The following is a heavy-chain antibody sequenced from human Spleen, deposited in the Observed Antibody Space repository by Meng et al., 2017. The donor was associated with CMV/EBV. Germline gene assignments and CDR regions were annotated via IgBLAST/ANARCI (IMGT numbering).Heavy chain of an antibody. CDR3: AKETGTTGY. Sequence: GESLKISCAASGFTFSSYSMNWVRQAPGKGLEWVSSISSSSSYIYYVDSVKGRFTISRDNAKNSLYLQMNSLRAEDTAVYYCAKETGTTGYWGQGTLVTVSS. CDR2: ISSSSSYI. J-gene: IGHJ4*02. CDR1: GFTFSSYS. D-gene: IGHD1-7*01. V-gene: IGHV3-21*01.